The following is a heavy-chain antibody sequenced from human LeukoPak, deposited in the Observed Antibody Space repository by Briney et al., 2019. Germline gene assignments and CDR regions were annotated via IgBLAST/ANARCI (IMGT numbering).Heavy chain of an antibody. D-gene: IGHD5-18*01. CDR3: ARAKRYGPSDAFDI. Sequence: GESLKISCKGSGYSFTSYWIGWVRPMPGKGPEWMGIIYPGDSDTRYSPSFQGQVTISADKSISTAYLQWSSLKASDTSMYYCARAKRYGPSDAFDIWGQGTMVSVSS. J-gene: IGHJ3*02. V-gene: IGHV5-51*01. CDR2: IYPGDSDT. CDR1: GYSFTSYW.